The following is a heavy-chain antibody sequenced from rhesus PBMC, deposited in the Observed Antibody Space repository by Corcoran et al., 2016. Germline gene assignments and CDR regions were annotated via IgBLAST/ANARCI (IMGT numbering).Heavy chain of an antibody. CDR3: AKGNPYYYGSGYYSLLY. Sequence: EVQLVETGGGLVQPGGSLRLSCAASGFTFSSYAMQWVRQAPGKGLEWISAINSGGGSTYYADSVKGRVTISRDNSKNTLSLQMNSLRAEDTAVYYCAKGNPYYYGSGYYSLLYWGQGVLVTVSS. D-gene: IGHD3-28*01. CDR1: GFTFSSYA. CDR2: INSGGGST. J-gene: IGHJ4*01. V-gene: IGHV3-103*01.